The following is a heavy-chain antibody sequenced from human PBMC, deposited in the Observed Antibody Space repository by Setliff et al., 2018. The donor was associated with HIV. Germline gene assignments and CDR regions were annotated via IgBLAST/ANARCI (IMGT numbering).Heavy chain of an antibody. CDR1: GASFSRGSYY. Sequence: SETLSLTCTASGASFSRGSYYWGWVRQSPGKGLEWIGNIHYSGSIYYNPSLKSRVTISVDTSKNQFALRLSSVTAADTAVYHCARPSLGIGGGSIFDFWGQGILVTVS. CDR2: IHYSGSI. D-gene: IGHD3-3*01. J-gene: IGHJ4*02. V-gene: IGHV4-39*01. CDR3: ARPSLGIGGGSIFDF.